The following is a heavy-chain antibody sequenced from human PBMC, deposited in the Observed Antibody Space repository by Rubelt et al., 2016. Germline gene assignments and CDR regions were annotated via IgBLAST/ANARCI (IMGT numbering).Heavy chain of an antibody. CDR3: AKGSRGAATGANFDY. D-gene: IGHD1-14*01. Sequence: KGLEWVSYISSSSSTIYYADSVKGRFTISRDNSKNTLYLQMNSLRAEDTAVYYCAKGSRGAATGANFDYWGQGTLVTVSS. J-gene: IGHJ4*02. CDR2: ISSSSSTI. V-gene: IGHV3-48*01.